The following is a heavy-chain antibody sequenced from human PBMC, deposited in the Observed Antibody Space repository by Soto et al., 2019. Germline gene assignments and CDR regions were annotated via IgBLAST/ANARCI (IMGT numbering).Heavy chain of an antibody. CDR2: INSDGSST. CDR1: GFTFSSYW. CDR3: ARRRYDYYYYYGMDV. Sequence: PGGSLRLSCAASGFTFSSYWMHWVRQAPGKGLVWVSRINSDGSSTSYADPVKGRFTISRDNAKNTLYLQMNSLRAEDTAVYYCARRRYDYYYYYGMDVWGQGTTVTVSS. J-gene: IGHJ6*02. V-gene: IGHV3-74*01. D-gene: IGHD1-1*01.